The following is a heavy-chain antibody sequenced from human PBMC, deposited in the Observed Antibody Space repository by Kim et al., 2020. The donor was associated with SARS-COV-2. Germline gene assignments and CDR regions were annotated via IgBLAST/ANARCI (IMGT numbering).Heavy chain of an antibody. CDR3: AREGGSGSSKTMIVVVITNLRAFDI. J-gene: IGHJ3*02. D-gene: IGHD3-22*01. CDR2: IIPILGIA. V-gene: IGHV1-69*04. CDR1: GGTFSSYA. Sequence: SVKVSCKASGGTFSSYAISWVRQAPGQGLEWMGRIIPILGIANYAQKFQGRVTITADKSTSTAYMELSSLRSEDTAVYYCAREGGSGSSKTMIVVVITNLRAFDIWGQGTMVTVSS.